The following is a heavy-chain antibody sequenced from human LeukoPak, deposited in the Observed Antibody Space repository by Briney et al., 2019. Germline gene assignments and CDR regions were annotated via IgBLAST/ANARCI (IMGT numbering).Heavy chain of an antibody. Sequence: SETLSLTCAVYGGSFSGYYWSWNRQPPGKGLEWIGEINHSGSTNYNPSLKSRVTISVDTSKNQFSLKLSSVTAADTAVYYCARRKYSSGWANRKNNWFDPWGQGTLVTVSS. D-gene: IGHD6-19*01. CDR1: GGSFSGYY. J-gene: IGHJ5*02. V-gene: IGHV4-34*01. CDR3: ARRKYSSGWANRKNNWFDP. CDR2: INHSGST.